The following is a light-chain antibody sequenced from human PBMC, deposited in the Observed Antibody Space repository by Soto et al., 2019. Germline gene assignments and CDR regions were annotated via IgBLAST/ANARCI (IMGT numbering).Light chain of an antibody. J-gene: IGLJ7*01. CDR3: AAWDDSLSGAV. CDR2: RSD. Sequence: QSVLTQPPSASGTPGQRVTISCSGSSSNIETNYVYWYQQLPGAAPKLLIYRSDQRPSEVPDRFSGSKSGTSASLAISGLRSEDEADYYCAAWDDSLSGAVFGGGTQLTVL. V-gene: IGLV1-47*01. CDR1: SSNIETNY.